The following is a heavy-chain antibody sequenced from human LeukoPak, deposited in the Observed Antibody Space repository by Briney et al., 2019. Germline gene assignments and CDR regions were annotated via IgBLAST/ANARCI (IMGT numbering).Heavy chain of an antibody. V-gene: IGHV3-23*01. J-gene: IGHJ4*02. CDR2: VSGSGGST. D-gene: IGHD5-18*01. Sequence: GGSLRLSCAASGLTFSNYAMSWGCEAPGEGLEWVSTVSGSGGSTYTADSVKGRFTISRDNSKNTLFLQMNSLRAEDTAVYYCAKDIAAAMTYYFDYWGQGILVTVPS. CDR3: AKDIAAAMTYYFDY. CDR1: GLTFSNYA.